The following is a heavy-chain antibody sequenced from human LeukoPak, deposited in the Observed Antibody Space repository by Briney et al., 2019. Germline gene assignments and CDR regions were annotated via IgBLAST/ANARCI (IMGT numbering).Heavy chain of an antibody. D-gene: IGHD6-13*01. V-gene: IGHV1-69*05. CDR2: IIPIFGTA. CDR1: GGTFSSYA. J-gene: IGHJ4*02. CDR3: ASGGRIAAAGYYFDY. Sequence: ASVKVSCKASGGTFSSYAISWVRQAPGQGLEWMGRIIPIFGTANYAQKFQGRVTITTDESTSTAYMELSSLRSEDTAVYYCASGGRIAAAGYYFDYWGQGTLVTVSS.